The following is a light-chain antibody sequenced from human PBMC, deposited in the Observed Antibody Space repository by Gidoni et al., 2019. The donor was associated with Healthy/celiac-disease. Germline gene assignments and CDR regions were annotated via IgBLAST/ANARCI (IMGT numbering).Light chain of an antibody. CDR1: QSVSSSY. V-gene: IGKV3-20*01. CDR3: QQYGSSPGFT. J-gene: IGKJ4*01. Sequence: DIVLTHSPGTLSFSPGERAILSCRASQSVSSSYLAWYQQKPGQAPRLLIYGASSRATGIPDRFSGSGSGTDFTLTISRLEPEDFAVYYCQQYGSSPGFTFGGGTKVEIK. CDR2: GAS.